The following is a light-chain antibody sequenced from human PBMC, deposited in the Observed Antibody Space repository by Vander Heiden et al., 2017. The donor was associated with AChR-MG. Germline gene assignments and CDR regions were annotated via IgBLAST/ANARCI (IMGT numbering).Light chain of an antibody. Sequence: EVVLTQSPGTLSLSPGEGTTLSCRASQSVSSNYLAWYQQKPGQAPRLLIFGASSRDTGIPDRFSGSGSGTDFTLTISRLEPEDLAVYYCQQYSTSPYTFGQGTKLDIK. CDR1: QSVSSNY. CDR2: GAS. J-gene: IGKJ2*01. V-gene: IGKV3-20*01. CDR3: QQYSTSPYT.